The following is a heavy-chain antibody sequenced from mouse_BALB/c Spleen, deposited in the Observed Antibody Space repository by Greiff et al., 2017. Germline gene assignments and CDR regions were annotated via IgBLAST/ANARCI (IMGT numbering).Heavy chain of an antibody. CDR2: ISSGGST. J-gene: IGHJ3*01. CDR1: GFTFSSYA. V-gene: IGHV5-6-5*01. Sequence: EVNVVESGGGLVKPGGSLKLSCAASGFTFSSYAMSWVRQTPEKRLEWVASISSGGSTYYPDSVKGRFTISRDNARNILYLQMSSLRSEDTAMYYCARGDYDWFAYWGQGTLVTVSA. CDR3: ARGDYDWFAY. D-gene: IGHD2-4*01.